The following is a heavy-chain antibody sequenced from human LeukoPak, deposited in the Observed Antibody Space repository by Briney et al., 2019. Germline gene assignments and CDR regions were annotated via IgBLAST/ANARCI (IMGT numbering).Heavy chain of an antibody. V-gene: IGHV3-33*01. CDR3: ARDLRGYSGYELPDY. CDR1: GFTFSSYG. J-gene: IGHJ4*02. CDR2: IWYDGSNK. D-gene: IGHD5-12*01. Sequence: PGGSLRLSCAASGFTFSSYGMHWVRQAPGKGLEWVAVIWYDGSNKYYADSVKGRFTISRDNSKNTLYLQMNSLRAEDTAVYYCARDLRGYSGYELPDYWGQGTLVTVSS.